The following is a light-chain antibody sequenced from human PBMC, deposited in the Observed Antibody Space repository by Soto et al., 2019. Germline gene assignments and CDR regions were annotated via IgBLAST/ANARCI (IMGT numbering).Light chain of an antibody. CDR2: VNSGGSH. CDR3: QTWGTGSAIVV. V-gene: IGLV4-69*01. CDR1: SGHSNYA. Sequence: QSVLTQSPSASASLGASVKLTCTLSSGHSNYAIAWHQQQPEEGPRYLMKVNSGGSHIKGDGNPDRFSGFSSGAERYLFISRLQSDDEADYYCQTWGTGSAIVVFGGGTQLTVL. J-gene: IGLJ7*01.